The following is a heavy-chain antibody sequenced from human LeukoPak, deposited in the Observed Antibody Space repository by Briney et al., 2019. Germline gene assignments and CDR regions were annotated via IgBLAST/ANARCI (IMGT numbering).Heavy chain of an antibody. D-gene: IGHD6-19*01. CDR2: INPNGGGT. CDR1: GYIFTAYF. V-gene: IGHV1-2*02. Sequence: ASVKVSCKASGYIFTAYFIHWVRQAPGQGLEWMGWINPNGGGTNYAQKFRARVTLTRDTSISTAYMELSSLGSDDAAVYYCAREVAGTIYSDYWGQGTLVSVSS. CDR3: AREVAGTIYSDY. J-gene: IGHJ4*02.